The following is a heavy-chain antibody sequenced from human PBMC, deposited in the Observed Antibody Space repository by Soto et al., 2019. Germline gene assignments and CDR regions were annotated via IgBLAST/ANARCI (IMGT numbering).Heavy chain of an antibody. CDR2: IWYDGSNK. CDR1: GFTFSSYG. D-gene: IGHD6-6*01. Sequence: GGSLRLSCAASGFTFSSYGMHWVRQAPGKGLEWVAVIWYDGSNKYYADSVKGRFTISRDNSKNTLYLQMNSLRAEDTAVYYCARDFRLKGTSSSSSYYYYYFDVWGQGTPVTVSS. CDR3: ARDFRLKGTSSSSSYYYYYFDV. J-gene: IGHJ6*03. V-gene: IGHV3-33*01.